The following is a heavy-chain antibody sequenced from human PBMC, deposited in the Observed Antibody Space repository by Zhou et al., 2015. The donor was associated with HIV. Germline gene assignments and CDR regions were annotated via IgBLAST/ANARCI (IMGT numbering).Heavy chain of an antibody. J-gene: IGHJ4*02. CDR1: GGTFSSYA. Sequence: QVQLVQSGAEVKKPGSSVKVSCKASGGTFSSYAISWVRQAPGQGLEWMGGIIPIFGTANYAQKFQGRVTITADESTSTAYMELSSLRSEDTAVYYCASQEWILGPYKVKIEKFDYWGQGTLVTVSS. V-gene: IGHV1-69*12. CDR2: IIPIFGTA. CDR3: ASQEWILGPYKVKIEKFDY. D-gene: IGHD3-3*01.